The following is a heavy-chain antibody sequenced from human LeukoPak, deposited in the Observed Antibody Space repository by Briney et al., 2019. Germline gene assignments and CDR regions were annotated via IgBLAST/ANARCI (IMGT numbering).Heavy chain of an antibody. V-gene: IGHV1-69*13. CDR1: GGTFSSYA. Sequence: ASVKVSCKASGGTFSSYAISWVRQAPGQGLEWMGGIIPIFGTANYAQKFQGRVTITADESTSTAYMELSSLRSEDTAVYYCARLDAVVPAAILDYYYYGMDVWGQGTTLTVSS. CDR2: IIPIFGTA. J-gene: IGHJ6*02. CDR3: ARLDAVVPAAILDYYYYGMDV. D-gene: IGHD2-2*02.